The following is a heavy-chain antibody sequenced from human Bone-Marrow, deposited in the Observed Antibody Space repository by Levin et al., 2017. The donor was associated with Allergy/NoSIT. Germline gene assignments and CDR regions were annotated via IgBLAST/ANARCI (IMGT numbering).Heavy chain of an antibody. CDR3: ARQYSSSWYYYYYVMDG. Sequence: GGSLRLSCAASGFTFSSYAMHWVRQAPGKGLEWVAVISYDGSNKYYADSVKGRFTISRDNSKNTLYLQMNSLRAEDTAVYYCARQYSSSWYYYYYVMDGRGQGTTVTVSS. CDR1: GFTFSSYA. J-gene: IGHJ6*02. V-gene: IGHV3-30*04. D-gene: IGHD6-13*01. CDR2: ISYDGSNK.